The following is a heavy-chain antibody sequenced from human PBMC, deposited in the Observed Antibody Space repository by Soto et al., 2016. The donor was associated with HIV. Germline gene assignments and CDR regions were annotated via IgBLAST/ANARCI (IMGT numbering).Heavy chain of an antibody. J-gene: IGHJ4*02. V-gene: IGHV1-18*01. Sequence: QVQLVQSGAEVQKPGASVKVSCKASDYSFTSYGISWVRQAPGQGLEWMGWISGYNGNTNYAQRVQGRVTMTRDTSTSTVYMELSSLRSEDTAVYYCALVAPFDYWGQGTLVTVSS. CDR2: ISGYNGNT. D-gene: IGHD5-12*01. CDR1: DYSFTSYG. CDR3: ALVAPFDY.